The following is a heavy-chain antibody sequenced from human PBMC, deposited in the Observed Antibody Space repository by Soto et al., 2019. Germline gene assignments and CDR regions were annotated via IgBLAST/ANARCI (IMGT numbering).Heavy chain of an antibody. CDR2: ISISGTHT. Sequence: PGGSLRLSCAASGFTFSDYYMSWVRQAPGKGLEWLSYISISGTHTDYADSVKGRFTISRDNAKNSLFLQMSSLRAEDTALYYCVRTQQRHLGWFDPWGQGTQVTVSS. CDR3: VRTQQRHLGWFDP. D-gene: IGHD6-13*01. CDR1: GFTFSDYY. V-gene: IGHV3-11*06. J-gene: IGHJ5*02.